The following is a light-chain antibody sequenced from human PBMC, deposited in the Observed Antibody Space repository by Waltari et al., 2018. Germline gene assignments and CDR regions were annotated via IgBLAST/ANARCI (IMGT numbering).Light chain of an antibody. CDR3: ASWDDSLTGSWV. Sequence: QSVVTQPPSVSGTPGQRVTISCSGSNSNIGSNDVNWYQRLPGTAPKLLINNNNQRPAGVPDRFAGSKSGSAASLAISGLQSEDEGDYYWASWDDSLTGSWVFGGGTKLTVL. CDR1: NSNIGSND. V-gene: IGLV1-44*01. CDR2: NNN. J-gene: IGLJ3*02.